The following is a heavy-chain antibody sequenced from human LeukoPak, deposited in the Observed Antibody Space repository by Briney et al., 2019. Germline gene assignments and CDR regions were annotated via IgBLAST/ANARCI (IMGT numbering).Heavy chain of an antibody. Sequence: ASVKVSCKASGYTFTGYYMHWVRQAPGQGLEWMGWINPNSGGTNYAQKFQGRVTVTRDTSISTAYMELSRLRSDGTAVYYCARAGLGYCSGGSCYLNWFDPWGQGTLVTVSS. J-gene: IGHJ5*02. CDR2: INPNSGGT. V-gene: IGHV1-2*02. CDR3: ARAGLGYCSGGSCYLNWFDP. CDR1: GYTFTGYY. D-gene: IGHD2-15*01.